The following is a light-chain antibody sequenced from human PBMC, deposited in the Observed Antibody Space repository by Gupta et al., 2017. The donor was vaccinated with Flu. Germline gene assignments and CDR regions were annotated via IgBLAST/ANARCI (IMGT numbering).Light chain of an antibody. CDR3: RQNIHLPWT. CDR1: QCLLDSDGKTY. J-gene: IGKJ1*01. Sequence: MTQTPLSRSVIPGQPASMSCKSSQCLLDSDGKTYLYWYVQRPGQPPQHLIYEGSNRGSGVSDRFSGRGSGTDFTLKVSRVEAEDVGVYYCRQNIHLPWTFGRGTKVEIK. V-gene: IGKV2D-29*01. CDR2: EGS.